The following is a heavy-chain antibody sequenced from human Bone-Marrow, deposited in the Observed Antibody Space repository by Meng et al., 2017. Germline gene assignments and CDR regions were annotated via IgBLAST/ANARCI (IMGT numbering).Heavy chain of an antibody. CDR3: ARDHCSSTSCYLFYYYYGMDV. Sequence: SLKISCAASGFTFSSYEMNWVRQAPGKGLEWVSYISSSGSTIYYADSVKGRFTISRDNAKNSLYLQMNSLRAEDTAVYYCARDHCSSTSCYLFYYYYGMDVWGQGTTVTVSS. V-gene: IGHV3-48*03. D-gene: IGHD2-2*01. J-gene: IGHJ6*02. CDR1: GFTFSSYE. CDR2: ISSSGSTI.